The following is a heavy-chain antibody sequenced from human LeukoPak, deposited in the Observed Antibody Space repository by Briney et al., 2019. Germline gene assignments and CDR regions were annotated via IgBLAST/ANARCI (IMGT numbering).Heavy chain of an antibody. J-gene: IGHJ4*02. CDR2: IYTSGST. D-gene: IGHD3-22*01. CDR1: GGSISSYY. Sequence: SETLSLTCTVSGGSISSYYWSWIRQPAGKGLEWIGRIYTSGSTNYNPSLKSRVTMSVDTSKNQFSLKLSSVTAADTAVYYCARDGFGDYYDSSGYSVFDYWGQGTLVTVSS. V-gene: IGHV4-4*07. CDR3: ARDGFGDYYDSSGYSVFDY.